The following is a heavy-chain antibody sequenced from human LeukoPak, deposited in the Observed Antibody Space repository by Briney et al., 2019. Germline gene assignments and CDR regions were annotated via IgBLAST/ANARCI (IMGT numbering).Heavy chain of an antibody. V-gene: IGHV3-53*01. CDR1: GFTVNSNY. CDR3: ARLTPAAGRLYFVD. J-gene: IGHJ4*02. CDR2: LYNTGNT. D-gene: IGHD6-13*01. Sequence: GGSLRLSCAASGFTVNSNYLSSVRQAPRKGVEWVSTLYNTGNTYYANSVKGRFSISRDNSKNTLFLQMNSLRAEDTAVYYCARLTPAAGRLYFVDWGPGTLVTVSS.